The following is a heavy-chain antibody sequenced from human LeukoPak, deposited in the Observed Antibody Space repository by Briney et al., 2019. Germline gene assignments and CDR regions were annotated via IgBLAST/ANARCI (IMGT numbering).Heavy chain of an antibody. J-gene: IGHJ3*02. CDR2: IIPIFGTA. V-gene: IGHV1-69*06. D-gene: IGHD4-17*01. CDR1: GGTFSSYA. CDR3: ARDIYGDYGDWAFDI. Sequence: SVKVSCKASGGTFSSYAISWVRQAPGQGLEWMGGIIPIFGTANYAQKFQGRVTITADKSTSTAYMELSSLRSEDTAVYYCARDIYGDYGDWAFDIWGQGTMVTVSS.